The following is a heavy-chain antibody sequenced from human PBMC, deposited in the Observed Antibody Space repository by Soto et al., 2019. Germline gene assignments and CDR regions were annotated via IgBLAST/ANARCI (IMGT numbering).Heavy chain of an antibody. Sequence: QVQLVQSGAEVKKPGSSVKVSCQASGGAFSTYAISWVRQAPGQGLEWMGGIIPIFGTANYAQKSQGRVTITADESTSTFYMELSSLRSEDTAVYYCARSLDSSGYSNYRGQGTLVTVSS. J-gene: IGHJ4*02. CDR1: GGAFSTYA. CDR2: IIPIFGTA. D-gene: IGHD3-22*01. CDR3: ARSLDSSGYSNY. V-gene: IGHV1-69*01.